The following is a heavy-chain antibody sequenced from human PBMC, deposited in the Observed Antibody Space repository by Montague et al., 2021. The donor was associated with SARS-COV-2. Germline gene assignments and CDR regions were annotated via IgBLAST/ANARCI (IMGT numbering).Heavy chain of an antibody. CDR3: ARDVRYYYDQ. CDR1: GGSMSSYH. J-gene: IGHJ4*02. Sequence: SETLSLTCSVSGGSMSSYHWFWIRQPPGKGLEWIGYVSYRGSTNYNLSLKSRVTISLDTSKSRFSLRVTSVTAADTAVYYCARDVRYYYDQWGQGILVTVSS. CDR2: VSYRGST. V-gene: IGHV4-59*01. D-gene: IGHD3-10*01.